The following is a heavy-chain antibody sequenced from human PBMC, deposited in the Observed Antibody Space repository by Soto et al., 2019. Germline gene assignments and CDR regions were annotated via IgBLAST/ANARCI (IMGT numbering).Heavy chain of an antibody. Sequence: ASVKVSCKASGYTFTSYYMHWVRQAPGQGLEWMGIINPSGGSTSYAQKFQGRVTMTRDTSTSTVYMELSSLRSEDTAVYYCARDSGPGSGSYYTGFFLYYYGMDVWGQGTTVTVSS. CDR2: INPSGGST. CDR1: GYTFTSYY. D-gene: IGHD3-10*01. CDR3: ARDSGPGSGSYYTGFFLYYYGMDV. V-gene: IGHV1-46*01. J-gene: IGHJ6*02.